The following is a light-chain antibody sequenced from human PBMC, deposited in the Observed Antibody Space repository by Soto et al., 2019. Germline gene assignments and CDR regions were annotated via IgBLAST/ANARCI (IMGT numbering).Light chain of an antibody. J-gene: IGKJ3*01. V-gene: IGKV3-11*01. CDR3: QQRNNWLLT. CDR1: QNVNTF. Sequence: ESGLRKSPISLSLSPGERTSLSFRASQNVNTFLAWYQQKPGQAPRLLIFDASNRATGIPARFSGSGSGTDFTLTISSLEPEDFTVYYCQQRNNWLLTFGAVTIVDIK. CDR2: DAS.